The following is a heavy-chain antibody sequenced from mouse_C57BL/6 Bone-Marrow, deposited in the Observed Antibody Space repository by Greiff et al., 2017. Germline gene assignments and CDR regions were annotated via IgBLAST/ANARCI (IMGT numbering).Heavy chain of an antibody. CDR2: IHPNSGST. Sequence: QVQLQQPGAELVKPGASVKLSCKASGYTFTSYWMHWVKQRPGQGLEWIGMIHPNSGSTNYNEKFKSKATLTVDKSSSTAYMQLSSLTSEDSAVYYCATYYYGSSYPYWYFDVWGTGTTVTVSS. V-gene: IGHV1-64*01. D-gene: IGHD1-1*01. CDR3: ATYYYGSSYPYWYFDV. J-gene: IGHJ1*03. CDR1: GYTFTSYW.